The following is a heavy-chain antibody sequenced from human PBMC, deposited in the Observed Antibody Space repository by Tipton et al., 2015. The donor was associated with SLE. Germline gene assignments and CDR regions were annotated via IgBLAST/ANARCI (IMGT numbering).Heavy chain of an antibody. CDR1: GFTFSSYS. CDR3: ARDLWGDSGSYFYPFDY. J-gene: IGHJ4*02. V-gene: IGHV3-21*01. Sequence: SLRLSCAASGFTFSSYSMNWVRQAPGKGLEWVSSISSSSSYIYYTDSVKGRFTISRDNAKNSLYLQMNSLRAEDTAVYYCARDLWGDSGSYFYPFDYWGQGTLVTVSS. CDR2: ISSSSSYI. D-gene: IGHD1-26*01.